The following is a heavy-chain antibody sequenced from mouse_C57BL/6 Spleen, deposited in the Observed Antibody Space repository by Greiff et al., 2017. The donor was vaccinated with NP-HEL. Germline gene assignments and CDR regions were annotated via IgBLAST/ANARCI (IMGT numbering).Heavy chain of an antibody. CDR2: ISYSGST. D-gene: IGHD1-1*02. CDR3: AREDYGFAY. Sequence: DVQLVESGPGMVKPSQSLSLTCTVTGYSITSGYDWHWIRHFPGNKLEWMGYISYSGSTNYNPSLKSRISITHDTSKNHFFLKLNSVTTEDTATYYCAREDYGFAYWGQGTLVTVSA. J-gene: IGHJ3*01. CDR1: GYSITSGYD. V-gene: IGHV3-1*01.